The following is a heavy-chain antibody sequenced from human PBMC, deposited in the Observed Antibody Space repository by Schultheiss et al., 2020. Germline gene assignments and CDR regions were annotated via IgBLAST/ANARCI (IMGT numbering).Heavy chain of an antibody. CDR3: ARRQDHCSGASCFYA. Sequence: SQTLSLTCTVSGGSISSYYWSWIRQPPGKGLEWIGSYYNGGSTKYSPSLNNRVTISVDKSKNQVSLQLISVTAADTAVYYCARRQDHCSGASCFYAWAQGTLVTVSS. CDR1: GGSISSYY. V-gene: IGHV4-4*08. D-gene: IGHD2-15*01. J-gene: IGHJ5*02. CDR2: YYNGGST.